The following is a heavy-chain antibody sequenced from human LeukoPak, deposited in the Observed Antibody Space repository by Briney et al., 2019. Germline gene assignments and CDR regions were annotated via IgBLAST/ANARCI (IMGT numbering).Heavy chain of an antibody. J-gene: IGHJ6*04. D-gene: IGHD3-10*02. CDR1: GFTFSSYE. CDR3: AELGITMIGGV. Sequence: AGSLTLSCAASGFTFSSYEMNWVRQAPGKGLEWVSYISSSGSTIYYADSVKGRFTISRDNAKNSLYLQMNSLRAEDTAVYYCAELGITMIGGVWGKGTTVTISS. CDR2: ISSSGSTI. V-gene: IGHV3-48*03.